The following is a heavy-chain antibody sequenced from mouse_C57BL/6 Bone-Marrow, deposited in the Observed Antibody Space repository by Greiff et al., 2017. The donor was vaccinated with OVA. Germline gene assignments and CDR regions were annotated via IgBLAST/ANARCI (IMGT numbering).Heavy chain of an antibody. CDR1: GFTFSSYA. CDR2: ISDGGSYT. Sequence: EVMLVESGGGLVKPGGSLKLSCAASGFTFSSYAMSWVRQTPEKRLEWVATISDGGSYTYYPDNVKGRFTISRDNAKNNLYLQMSHLKSEDTAMYYCARTYGSRFFAYWGQGTLVTVSA. D-gene: IGHD1-1*01. V-gene: IGHV5-4*03. J-gene: IGHJ3*01. CDR3: ARTYGSRFFAY.